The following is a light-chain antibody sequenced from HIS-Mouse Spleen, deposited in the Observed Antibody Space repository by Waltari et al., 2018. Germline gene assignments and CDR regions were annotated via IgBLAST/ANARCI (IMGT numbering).Light chain of an antibody. CDR1: QSVSSSY. V-gene: IGKV3-20*01. J-gene: IGKJ1*01. CDR3: QQYGSSSWT. Sequence: EIVLTQSPGTLSLSPGERATLSCKASQSVSSSYLAWYQQKPGQAPRLLIYGPSSRATDIPDRFSGSGSGTDFTLTISRLEPEDFAVYYCQQYGSSSWTFGQGTKVEIK. CDR2: GPS.